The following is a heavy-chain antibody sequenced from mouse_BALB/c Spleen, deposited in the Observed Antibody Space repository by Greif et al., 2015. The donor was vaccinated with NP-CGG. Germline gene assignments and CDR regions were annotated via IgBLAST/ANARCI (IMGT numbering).Heavy chain of an antibody. CDR3: ARSPSTDYYAMDY. J-gene: IGHJ4*01. Sequence: QVQLQQSGAELVMPGASVKMSCKASGYTFTDYWMHWVKQRPGQGLEWIGAIDTSDSYTSYNQKFKGKATLTVDESSSTAYMQLSSLTSEDSAVYYCARSPSTDYYAMDYWGQGTSVTVSS. CDR2: IDTSDSYT. V-gene: IGHV1-69*01. CDR1: GYTFTDYW. D-gene: IGHD1-1*01.